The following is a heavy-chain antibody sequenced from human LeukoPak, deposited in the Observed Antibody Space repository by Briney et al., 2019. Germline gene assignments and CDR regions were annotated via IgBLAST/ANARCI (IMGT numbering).Heavy chain of an antibody. CDR3: ARGGSHYYDSMDY. D-gene: IGHD3-22*01. J-gene: IGHJ4*02. CDR1: GFTFSSFW. CDR2: IKEDGSQK. V-gene: IGHV3-7*03. Sequence: PGGSLRLSCAASGFTFSSFWMTWVRQAPGKGLEWVANIKEDGSQKYYVDSVKGRFTISRDNAKNSLFLQTNSLRVDDTAVYYCARGGSHYYDSMDYWGQGTLVTVSS.